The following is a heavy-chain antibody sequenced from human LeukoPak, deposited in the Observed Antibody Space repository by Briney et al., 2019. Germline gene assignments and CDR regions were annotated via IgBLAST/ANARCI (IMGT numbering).Heavy chain of an antibody. CDR2: IYSGGDT. Sequence: GGSLRLSCAASSSPVTDNYMGWVRQAPGKGLEWVSLIYSGGDTYYADSVKGRFTISRDTSKNTVYLHMNSLRPDDTATYYCARAILLTGSEYYFDSWGQGTLVTVSS. CDR1: SSPVTDNY. V-gene: IGHV3-53*01. CDR3: ARAILLTGSEYYFDS. D-gene: IGHD3-9*01. J-gene: IGHJ4*02.